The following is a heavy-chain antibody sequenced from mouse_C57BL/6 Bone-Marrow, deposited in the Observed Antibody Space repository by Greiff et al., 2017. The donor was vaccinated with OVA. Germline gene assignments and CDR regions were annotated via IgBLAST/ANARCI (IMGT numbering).Heavy chain of an antibody. CDR3: AREGYYGSSY. CDR1: GYTFTDYY. V-gene: IGHV1-76*01. Sequence: QVQLQQSGAELVRPGASVKLSCKASGYTFTDYYINWVKQRPGQGLEWIARIYPGSGNTYYNEKFKGKATLTAEKSSSTAYMQLSSLTSEDSAVYFCAREGYYGSSYWGQGTTLTVSS. J-gene: IGHJ2*01. D-gene: IGHD1-1*01. CDR2: IYPGSGNT.